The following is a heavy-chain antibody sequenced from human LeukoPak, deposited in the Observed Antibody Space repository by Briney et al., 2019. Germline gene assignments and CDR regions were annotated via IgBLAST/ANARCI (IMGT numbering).Heavy chain of an antibody. CDR3: ARQSGTYWGLDY. CDR2: MNVKTGAT. V-gene: IGHV1-2*02. Sequence: ASVKVSCKASGYTFTDYYIHWVRQASGHGLEWLGWMNVKTGATSSAQKFPGRFTMTRDTSIGTASMEFSSLTSDDTAAYYCARQSGTYWGLDYWGQGTLVTVSS. J-gene: IGHJ4*02. D-gene: IGHD1-26*01. CDR1: GYTFTDYY.